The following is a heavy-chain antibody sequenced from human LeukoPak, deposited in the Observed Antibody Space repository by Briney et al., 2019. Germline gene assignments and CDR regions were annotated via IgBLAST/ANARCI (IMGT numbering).Heavy chain of an antibody. V-gene: IGHV1-8*01. D-gene: IGHD5-18*01. Sequence: ASVKVSCKASGYTFTSYDINWVRQATGQGLEWMGWMNPNSGNTGYAQKFQGRLTMTRNTSISTAYMELSSLRSEDTALYYCAKAADTAMGSPESGMDGWGQGTTVTVSS. J-gene: IGHJ6*02. CDR1: GYTFTSYD. CDR3: AKAADTAMGSPESGMDG. CDR2: MNPNSGNT.